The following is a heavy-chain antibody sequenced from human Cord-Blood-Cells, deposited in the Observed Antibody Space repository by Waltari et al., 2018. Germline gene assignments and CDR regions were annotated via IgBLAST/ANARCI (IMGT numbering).Heavy chain of an antibody. CDR1: GGSISSSSYY. D-gene: IGHD7-27*01. CDR3: ARDRTGDDAFDI. V-gene: IGHV4-39*07. CDR2: IYYSGST. Sequence: QLQLQESGPGLVKPSETLSLTCTVPGGSISSSSYYWGWIRQPPGKGLEWIGSIYYSGSTYYNPSLKSRVTISVDTSKNQFSLKLSSVTAADTAVYYCARDRTGDDAFDIWGQGTMVTVSS. J-gene: IGHJ3*02.